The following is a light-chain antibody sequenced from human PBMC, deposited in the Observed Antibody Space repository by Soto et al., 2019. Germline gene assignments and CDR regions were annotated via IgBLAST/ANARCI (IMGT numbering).Light chain of an antibody. CDR3: AAWDDSLNEYV. Sequence: QPVLTHPPSASGTHVQGVTITCSGSSSNIGSKTVNWYQQLPGTAPKPLIYSNNQPPSGVPDPLSGSKSGTSASLAISGLQSEDEADYYCAAWDDSLNEYVFGTGTKV. J-gene: IGLJ1*01. V-gene: IGLV1-44*01. CDR1: SSNIGSKT. CDR2: SNN.